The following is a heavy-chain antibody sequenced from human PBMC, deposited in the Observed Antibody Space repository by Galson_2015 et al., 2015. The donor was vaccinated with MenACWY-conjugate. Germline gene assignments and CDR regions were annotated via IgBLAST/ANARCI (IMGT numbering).Heavy chain of an antibody. D-gene: IGHD4-11*01. V-gene: IGHV2-70*01. J-gene: IGHJ4*02. CDR1: GFSLSTSGMC. CDR3: ARSLTTWGYFDY. CDR2: IDWDDDK. Sequence: PALVRPTQTLTLTCTFSGFSLSTSGMCVSWIRQPPGKALEWLALIDWDDDKYYSTSLKTRLTISKDTSKNQVVLTMTNMDPVDTATYYCARSLTTWGYFDYWGQGTLVTVSS.